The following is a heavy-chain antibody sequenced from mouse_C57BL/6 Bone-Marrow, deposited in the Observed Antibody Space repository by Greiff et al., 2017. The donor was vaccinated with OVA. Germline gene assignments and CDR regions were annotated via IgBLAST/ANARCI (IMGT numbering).Heavy chain of an antibody. CDR1: GFTFSSYA. Sequence: DVMLVESGGGLVKPGGSLKLSCAASGFTFSSYAMSWVRQTPEKRLEWVATISDGGSYTYYPDNVKGRFTISKDKAKSNLYLQMSHLKSEDSAMYYCASDPNDWYIDVWGTGTTVTVSS. CDR3: ASDPNDWYIDV. V-gene: IGHV5-4*03. J-gene: IGHJ1*03. CDR2: ISDGGSYT.